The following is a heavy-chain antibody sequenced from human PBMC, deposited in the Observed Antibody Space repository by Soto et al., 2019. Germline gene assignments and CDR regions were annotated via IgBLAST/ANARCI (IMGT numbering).Heavy chain of an antibody. CDR1: GGSISSYY. CDR2: IYYSGST. J-gene: IGHJ5*02. Sequence: SETLSLTCTVSGGSISSYYWSWIRQPPGKGLEWIGYIYYSGSTNYNPSLKSRVTISVDTSKNQFSLRLSSVTAADTAVYYCARHGRIFGSFDPWGQGTLVTVSS. V-gene: IGHV4-59*08. CDR3: ARHGRIFGSFDP. D-gene: IGHD3-3*01.